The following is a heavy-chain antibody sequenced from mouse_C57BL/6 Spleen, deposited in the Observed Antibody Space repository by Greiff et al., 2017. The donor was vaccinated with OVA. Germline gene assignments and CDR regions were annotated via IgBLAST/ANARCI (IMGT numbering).Heavy chain of an antibody. J-gene: IGHJ3*01. CDR1: GFTFSSYA. D-gene: IGHD2-2*01. CDR3: TRGGIYYGYDWFAY. CDR2: ISSGGDYI. Sequence: EVHLVESGEGLVKPGGSLKLSCAASGFTFSSYAMSWVRQTPEKRLEWVAYISSGGDYIYYADTVKGRFPISRDNARNTLYLQMSSLKSEDTAMYYCTRGGIYYGYDWFAYWGQGTLVTVSA. V-gene: IGHV5-9-1*02.